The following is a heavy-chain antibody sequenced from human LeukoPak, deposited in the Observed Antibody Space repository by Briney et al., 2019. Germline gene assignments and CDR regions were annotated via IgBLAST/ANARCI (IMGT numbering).Heavy chain of an antibody. J-gene: IGHJ6*02. CDR3: AKGDHGDQDYYYAMDV. CDR1: GFTFSSYS. CDR2: ISGYGGST. Sequence: GGSLRLSCAASGFTFSSYSMSWVRQAPGKGLEWVSSISGYGGSTHYADSVKGRFTISRDNSENTLYLQMNSLRAEDTAVYYCAKGDHGDQDYYYAMDVWGQGTTVTVSS. V-gene: IGHV3-23*01. D-gene: IGHD4-17*01.